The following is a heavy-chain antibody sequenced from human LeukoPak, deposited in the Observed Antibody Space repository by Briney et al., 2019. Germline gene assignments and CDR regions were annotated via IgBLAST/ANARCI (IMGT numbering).Heavy chain of an antibody. CDR2: ISSSSSTI. J-gene: IGHJ6*03. V-gene: IGHV3-48*01. Sequence: GGSLRLSCAASGFIFSTYSMNWVRQAPGKGLEWVSYISSSSSTIYYADSVKGRFTISRDNAENSLYLQMNSLGAEDTAVYYCARDDHYNYYYMDVWGKGTAVTVSS. CDR1: GFIFSTYS. CDR3: ARDDHYNYYYMDV.